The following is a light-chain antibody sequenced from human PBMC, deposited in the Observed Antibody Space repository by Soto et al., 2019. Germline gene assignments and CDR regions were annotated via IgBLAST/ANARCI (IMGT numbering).Light chain of an antibody. V-gene: IGKV3-20*01. CDR3: QQYVTSPPTLT. Sequence: EIVLTQSPGTLSLSPGDRATLSCRASQGVSGTSSQGVSGIYLAWYQQKPGQAPRLLIYGVSTRATGIPDRFSGSGSGTDFTLTISRLEPEDFAVYYCQQYVTSPPTLTFGGGTKVEIK. CDR2: GVS. J-gene: IGKJ4*01. CDR1: QGVSGTSSQGVSGIY.